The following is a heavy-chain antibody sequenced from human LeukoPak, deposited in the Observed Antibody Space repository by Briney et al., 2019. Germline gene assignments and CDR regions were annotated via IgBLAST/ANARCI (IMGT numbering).Heavy chain of an antibody. CDR1: GYTFTSYG. CDR2: IIPILGIA. Sequence: SVKVSCKASGYTFTSYGISWVRQAPGQGLEWMGRIIPILGIANYAQKFQGRVTITADKSTSTAYMELSSLRSEDTAVYYCARGEVVVAATSFDYWGQGTLVTVSS. J-gene: IGHJ4*02. CDR3: ARGEVVVAATSFDY. D-gene: IGHD2-15*01. V-gene: IGHV1-69*04.